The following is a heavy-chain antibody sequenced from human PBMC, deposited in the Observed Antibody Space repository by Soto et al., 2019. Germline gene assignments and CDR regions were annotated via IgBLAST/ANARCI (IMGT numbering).Heavy chain of an antibody. CDR2: IYYSGST. V-gene: IGHV4-31*03. D-gene: IGHD6-6*01. CDR3: ARDKVYSSSGYYYYGMDV. Sequence: SETLSLTCTVSGGSISSGGYYWSWIRQHPGRGLEWIGYIYYSGSTYYNPSLKSRVTISVDTSKNQFSLKLSSVTAADTAVYYCARDKVYSSSGYYYYGMDVWGQGTTVTVSS. J-gene: IGHJ6*02. CDR1: GGSISSGGYY.